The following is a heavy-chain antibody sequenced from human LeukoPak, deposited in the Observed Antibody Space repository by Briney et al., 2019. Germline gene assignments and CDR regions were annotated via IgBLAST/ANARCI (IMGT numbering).Heavy chain of an antibody. V-gene: IGHV3-48*01. J-gene: IGHJ4*02. CDR3: ASADDFWSGYDY. CDR2: ISSSSSTI. Sequence: GGSLRLXCAVSGFTFSSYAMSWVRQAPGKGLGGVSYISSSSSTIYYADSVKGRFTISRDNAKNSLYLQMNSLRAEDTAVYYCASADDFWSGYDYWGQGTLVTVSS. D-gene: IGHD3-3*01. CDR1: GFTFSSYA.